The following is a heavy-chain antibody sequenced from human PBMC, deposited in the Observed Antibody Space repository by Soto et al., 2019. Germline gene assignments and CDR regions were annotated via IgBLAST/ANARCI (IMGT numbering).Heavy chain of an antibody. D-gene: IGHD3-10*01. V-gene: IGHV1-2*04. CDR1: GYTFTGYY. CDR3: ARGPRITMVRGALPHPYYFDY. CDR2: INPNSGGT. J-gene: IGHJ4*02. Sequence: ASVKVSCKASGYTFTGYYMHWVRQAPGQGLEWMGWINPNSGGTNYAQKFQGWVTMTRDTSISTAYMELSRLRSDDTAVYYCARGPRITMVRGALPHPYYFDYWGQGTLVTVS.